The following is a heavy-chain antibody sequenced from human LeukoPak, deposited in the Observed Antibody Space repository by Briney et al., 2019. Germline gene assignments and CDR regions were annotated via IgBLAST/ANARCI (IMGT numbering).Heavy chain of an antibody. CDR3: ARDFPEGQVAGTYRNYYYGMDV. CDR2: IWYDGSNK. D-gene: IGHD6-19*01. J-gene: IGHJ6*02. CDR1: GFTFSSYG. V-gene: IGHV3-33*01. Sequence: GGSLRLSCAASGFTFSSYGMHWARQAPGKGLEWVAVIWYDGSNKYYADSVKGRFTISRDNSKNTLYLQMNSLRAEDTAVYYCARDFPEGQVAGTYRNYYYGMDVWGQGTTVTVSS.